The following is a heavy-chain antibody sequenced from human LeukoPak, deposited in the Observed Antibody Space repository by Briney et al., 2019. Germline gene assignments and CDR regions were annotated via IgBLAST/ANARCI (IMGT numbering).Heavy chain of an antibody. V-gene: IGHV3-48*01. CDR1: GFTFSSYS. Sequence: GGSLRLSCAASGFTFSSYSMNWVRQAPGKGLEWVSYISSSSTIYYADSVKGRFTISRDNAKNSLYLQMNSLRAEDTAVYYCARVDTAMNWGQGTLVTVSS. D-gene: IGHD5-18*01. CDR2: ISSSSTI. J-gene: IGHJ4*02. CDR3: ARVDTAMN.